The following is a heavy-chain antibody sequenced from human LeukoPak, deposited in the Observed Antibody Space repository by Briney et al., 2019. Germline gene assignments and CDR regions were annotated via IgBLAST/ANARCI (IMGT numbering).Heavy chain of an antibody. D-gene: IGHD3-10*01. J-gene: IGHJ4*02. Sequence: GGSLRLSCAASGFTYSIYGMTWVRQAPGKGLEWVSAISGTDGSGYYADSVKGRFTISRDNSKNTLYLQMNSLRAEDTAVYYCAKSISYYGSGSLDYWGQGTLVTVSS. V-gene: IGHV3-23*01. CDR3: AKSISYYGSGSLDY. CDR1: GFTYSIYG. CDR2: ISGTDGSG.